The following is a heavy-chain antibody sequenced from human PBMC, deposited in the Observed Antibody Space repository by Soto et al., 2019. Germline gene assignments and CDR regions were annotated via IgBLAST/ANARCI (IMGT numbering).Heavy chain of an antibody. Sequence: SETLSLTCNVSGGSISNYYWTWVRQSPEKGLEWIGYMYYNGNINYNPSLKSRVTISIDTSKNQFSLTLKSVTAADTAVYYCASGGNYFDPWGQGVLVTVSS. D-gene: IGHD3-16*01. CDR3: ASGGNYFDP. CDR1: GGSISNYY. V-gene: IGHV4-59*01. CDR2: MYYNGNI. J-gene: IGHJ5*02.